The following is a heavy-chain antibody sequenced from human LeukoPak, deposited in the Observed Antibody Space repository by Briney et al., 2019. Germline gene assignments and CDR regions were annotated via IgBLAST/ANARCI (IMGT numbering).Heavy chain of an antibody. CDR3: AREGSGNYYYYYYYMDV. CDR2: IYHSGST. CDR1: GYSISSGYY. D-gene: IGHD1-26*01. V-gene: IGHV4-38-2*02. Sequence: PSETLSLTCTVSGYSISSGYYWGWIRQPPGKGLEWIGSIYHSGSTYYNPSLKSRVTISVDTSNNQFSLKLSSVTAADTAVYYCAREGSGNYYYYYYYMDVWGKGTTVTVSS. J-gene: IGHJ6*03.